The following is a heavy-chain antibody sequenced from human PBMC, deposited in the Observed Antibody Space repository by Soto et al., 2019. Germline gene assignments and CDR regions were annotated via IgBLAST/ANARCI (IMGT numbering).Heavy chain of an antibody. CDR2: INHSGST. J-gene: IGHJ6*02. Sequence: SETLSLTCAFYGGSFSGYYWSWIRQPPGKGLEWIGEINHSGSTNYNPSLKSRVTISVDTSKNQFSLKLSSVTAADTAVYYCASRRLGYSYGSLRGMDVWGQGTTVTVSS. CDR1: GGSFSGYY. CDR3: ASRRLGYSYGSLRGMDV. D-gene: IGHD5-18*01. V-gene: IGHV4-34*01.